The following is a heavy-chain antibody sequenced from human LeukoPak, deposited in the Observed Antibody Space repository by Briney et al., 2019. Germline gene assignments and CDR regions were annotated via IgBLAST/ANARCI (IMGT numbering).Heavy chain of an antibody. CDR1: GFTFSSYG. CDR3: AKDLEGRPPGEN. J-gene: IGHJ4*02. D-gene: IGHD3-10*01. Sequence: GGSLRLSCAASGFTFSSYGMHWVRQAPGKGLEWVAVISYDGSNEYYADSVKGRFTISRDNSKNTLYLQMNSLRAEDTAVYCCAKDLEGRPPGENWGQGTLVTVSS. CDR2: ISYDGSNE. V-gene: IGHV3-30*18.